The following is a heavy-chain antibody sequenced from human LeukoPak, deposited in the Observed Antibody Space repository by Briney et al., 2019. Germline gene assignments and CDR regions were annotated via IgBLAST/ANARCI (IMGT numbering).Heavy chain of an antibody. V-gene: IGHV4-59*08. CDR1: GGSLSSYY. CDR3: TYSSGSLGDDY. Sequence: SETLSLTCTVSGGSLSSYYWSWIRQPPGKRLEWIGYIYYSGSTNYNPSLKSRVTISVDTSKNQFSLKLSSVTAADTAVYYCTYSSGSLGDDYWGQGTLVTVSS. J-gene: IGHJ4*02. D-gene: IGHD6-19*01. CDR2: IYYSGST.